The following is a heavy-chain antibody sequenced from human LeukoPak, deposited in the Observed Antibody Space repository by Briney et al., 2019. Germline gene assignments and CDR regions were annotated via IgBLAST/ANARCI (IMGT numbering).Heavy chain of an antibody. Sequence: SETLSLTCAVYGGSFSGYYWSWLRQPPGKGLEWLGEINHSESTNYNPSLTSRVTISVDTSKNQFSLKVSSVTAADTAVYYRARVSTVSTGGYYFDYWGQGTLVTVSS. CDR1: GGSFSGYY. CDR3: ARVSTVSTGGYYFDY. J-gene: IGHJ4*02. V-gene: IGHV4-34*01. D-gene: IGHD4-11*01. CDR2: INHSEST.